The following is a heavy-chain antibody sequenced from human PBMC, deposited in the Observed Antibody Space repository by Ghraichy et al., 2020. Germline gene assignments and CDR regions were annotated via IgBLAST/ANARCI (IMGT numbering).Heavy chain of an antibody. V-gene: IGHV3-23*01. D-gene: IGHD2-2*01. CDR3: AKVCGVIVVVECFDY. J-gene: IGHJ4*02. Sequence: GGSLRLSCAASGFTFSSYAMSWVRQAPGKGLEWVSAISGSGGSTYYADSVKGRFTISRDNSKNTLYLQMNSLRAEDTAVYYCAKVCGVIVVVECFDYWGQGTLVTVSS. CDR2: ISGSGGST. CDR1: GFTFSSYA.